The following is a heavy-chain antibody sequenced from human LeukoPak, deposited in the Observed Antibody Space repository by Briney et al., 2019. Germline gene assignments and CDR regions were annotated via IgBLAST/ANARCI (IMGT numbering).Heavy chain of an antibody. V-gene: IGHV3-23*03. J-gene: IGHJ4*02. CDR2: VNPGGTLT. CDR1: GFTFTTYS. CDR3: EKDRAGTPWAD. Sequence: GGSLRLSCAASGFTFTTYSMAWVRQAPGRGLEWVSTVNPGGTLTYYTDSVKGRFTITRDNSRNTVFLQMNSLRVEDTAIYYCEKDRAGTPWADWGQGTLVTVSS. D-gene: IGHD1-7*01.